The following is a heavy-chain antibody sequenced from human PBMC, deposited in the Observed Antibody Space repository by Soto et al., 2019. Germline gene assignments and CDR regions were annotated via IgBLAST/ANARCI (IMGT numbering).Heavy chain of an antibody. CDR3: ARAGGRYAITAYDV. Sequence: QVQLQESGPGLVKPSETLSLICAGSGVSINSYYWSWIRQHPGKALEWIGYIYYSGTTNYNPSLKSRVTISVDTSKNQFSLRLSSVTAADTAVYYCARAGGRYAITAYDVWGPGTLVTVSS. CDR1: GVSINSYY. J-gene: IGHJ3*01. CDR2: IYYSGTT. V-gene: IGHV4-59*01. D-gene: IGHD1-26*01.